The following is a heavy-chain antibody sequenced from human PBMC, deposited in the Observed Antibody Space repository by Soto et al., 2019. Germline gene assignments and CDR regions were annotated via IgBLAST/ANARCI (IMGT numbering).Heavy chain of an antibody. V-gene: IGHV4-39*01. CDR3: ARDRTQQTVFDL. J-gene: IGHJ4*02. D-gene: IGHD2-15*01. CDR1: GGSISSTIYY. Sequence: SETLSLTCTVSGGSISSTIYYWGWIRQPPGKGLEWIGSIYYSGSTYYNPSLQSRVTISVDTSKNKFSLKLSSVTAADTAVYYCARDRTQQTVFDLWGQGNLVTVSS. CDR2: IYYSGST.